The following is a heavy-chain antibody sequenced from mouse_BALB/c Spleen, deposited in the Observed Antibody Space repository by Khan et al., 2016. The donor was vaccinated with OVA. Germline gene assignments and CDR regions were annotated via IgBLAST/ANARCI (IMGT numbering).Heavy chain of an antibody. CDR2: ISTYYGDA. Sequence: QQSGAELVRPGVSVKISCKGSGYTFTDYAMHWVKQSHATSLEWIGVISTYYGDAGYNQKFKGKATSTVYKSSSTAYMELARLTSEDSAIYYCARGSGNSRFAYWGQGTLVTVSA. CDR1: GYTFTDYA. V-gene: IGHV1S137*01. CDR3: ARGSGNSRFAY. J-gene: IGHJ3*01. D-gene: IGHD1-3*01.